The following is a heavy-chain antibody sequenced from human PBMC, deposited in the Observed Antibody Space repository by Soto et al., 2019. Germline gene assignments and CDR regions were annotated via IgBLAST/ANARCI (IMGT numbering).Heavy chain of an antibody. V-gene: IGHV4-30-4*08. CDR1: GGSISSGDYY. Sequence: QVQLQASGPGLVKPSQTLSLTCTLSGGSISSGDYYWSWIRHPPGKGLEWIGNIYYSGRTNYNPALKSRLKTSLDTSNNHFFLKLTSVTAADTAVYYCARTGLHLGELSRSGFDPWGQGTLVTVSS. D-gene: IGHD3-16*02. J-gene: IGHJ5*02. CDR2: IYYSGRT. CDR3: ARTGLHLGELSRSGFDP.